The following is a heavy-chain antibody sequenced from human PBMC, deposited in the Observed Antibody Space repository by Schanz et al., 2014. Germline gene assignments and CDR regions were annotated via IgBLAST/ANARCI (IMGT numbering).Heavy chain of an antibody. D-gene: IGHD1-1*01. CDR1: GFTFSSHW. CDR2: IKKDGSEK. V-gene: IGHV3-7*02. CDR3: ARGRVLES. Sequence: EVQLVQSGGGLVQPGGSLRLSCAASGFTFSSHWMHWVRQAPGKGLEWVANIKKDGSEKYYVDSVKGRFTISRDNAKNSLFLQMNSLRPEDTAVYYCARGRVLESWGQGTLVTVSS. J-gene: IGHJ5*02.